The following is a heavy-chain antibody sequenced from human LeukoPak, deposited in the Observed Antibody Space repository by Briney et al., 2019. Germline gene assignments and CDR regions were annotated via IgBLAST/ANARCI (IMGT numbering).Heavy chain of an antibody. J-gene: IGHJ5*02. CDR2: ISYDGSNK. D-gene: IGHD4-23*01. CDR3: AKNDYGGNSNWFDP. CDR1: GFTFSSYG. V-gene: IGHV3-30*18. Sequence: GRSLRLSCAAPGFTFSSYGMHWARQAPGKGLEWVAVISYDGSNKYYADSVKGRFTISRDNSKNTLYLQMNSLRAEDTAVYYCAKNDYGGNSNWFDPWGQGTLVTVSS.